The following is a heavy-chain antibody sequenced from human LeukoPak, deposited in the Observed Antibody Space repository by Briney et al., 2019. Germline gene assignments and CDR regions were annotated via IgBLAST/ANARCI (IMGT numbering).Heavy chain of an antibody. CDR2: IYPGDSDT. CDR3: ATNTMFRGIHAFDI. CDR1: GSSFTSYW. V-gene: IGHV5-51*01. D-gene: IGHD3-10*01. J-gene: IGHJ3*02. Sequence: RGASLKISCEGSGSSFTSYWIGWVRQLPGKGLEWMGIIYPGDSDTRYSPSFQGQVTISADKSISTAYLQWSSLKASDSAMYYCATNTMFRGIHAFDIWGQGTMVTVSS.